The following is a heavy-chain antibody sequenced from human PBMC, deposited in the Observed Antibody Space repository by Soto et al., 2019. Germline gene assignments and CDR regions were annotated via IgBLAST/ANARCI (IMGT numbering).Heavy chain of an antibody. Sequence: PSETLSLTCSVSNGSISGFYWTWIRQPPGKILEWIGYIHYSGRTDYNPSLTSRATMSVDTSKEQFSLNLTSVTAADTAVYFCAGLTFRIAAASNGRSKWFGPWAQGTLVTV. J-gene: IGHJ5*02. CDR3: AGLTFRIAAASNGRSKWFGP. D-gene: IGHD2-21*01. CDR2: IHYSGRT. V-gene: IGHV4-59*04. CDR1: NGSISGFY.